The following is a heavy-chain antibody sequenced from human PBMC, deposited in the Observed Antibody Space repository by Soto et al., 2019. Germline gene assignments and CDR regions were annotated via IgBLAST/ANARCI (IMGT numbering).Heavy chain of an antibody. CDR2: IYYSGST. CDR1: GGSISSGGYY. Sequence: SETLSLTCTVSGGSISSGGYYWSWIRQHPGKGLEWIGYIYYSGSTYYNPSLKSRVTISVDTSKNQFSLKLSSVTAADTAVYYCARTAEVVPAAIWFDPWGQGTLVTVSS. CDR3: ARTAEVVPAAIWFDP. J-gene: IGHJ5*02. D-gene: IGHD2-2*01. V-gene: IGHV4-31*03.